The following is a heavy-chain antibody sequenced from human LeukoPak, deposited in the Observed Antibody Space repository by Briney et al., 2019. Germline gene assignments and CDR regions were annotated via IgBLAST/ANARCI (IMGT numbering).Heavy chain of an antibody. Sequence: SETLSLTCTVSGGSIVRYYWSWIRQPPGKGLEWIGYVYYSGSTNYNPSLKSRVTISLDTSKNQFSLKLSSVTAADTAVYYRARSRGRMEPEGPFDYWGQGTLVTVSS. V-gene: IGHV4-59*12. CDR2: VYYSGST. CDR3: ARSRGRMEPEGPFDY. CDR1: GGSIVRYY. D-gene: IGHD3-10*01. J-gene: IGHJ4*02.